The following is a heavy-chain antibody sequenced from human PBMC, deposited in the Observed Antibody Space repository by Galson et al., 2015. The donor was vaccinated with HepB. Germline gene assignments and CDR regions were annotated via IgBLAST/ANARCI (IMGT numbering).Heavy chain of an antibody. CDR2: IYYSGST. CDR1: GGSISSSSYY. Sequence: SETLSLTCTVSGGSISSSSYYWGWIRQPPGKGLEWIGSIYYSGSTYYNPSLKSRVTISVDTPKNQFSLKLSSVTAADTAVYYCAREWIAAAVFYWGQGTLVTVSS. J-gene: IGHJ4*02. CDR3: AREWIAAAVFY. V-gene: IGHV4-39*07. D-gene: IGHD6-13*01.